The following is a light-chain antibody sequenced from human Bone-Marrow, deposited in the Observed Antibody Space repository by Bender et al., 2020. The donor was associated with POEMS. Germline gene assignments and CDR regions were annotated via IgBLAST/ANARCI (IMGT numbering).Light chain of an antibody. Sequence: HELTQPPSVSVFPGQTARITCSGDVLPKKFAYWYQQKTGQAPVLLIYKDTQRASGIAGRFSGSTSGTTVTLTIGGVQPEDEADYYCQSVGSGGSYYVFGGGTRVTVL. CDR2: KDT. V-gene: IGLV3-25*02. J-gene: IGLJ1*01. CDR1: VLPKKF. CDR3: QSVGSGGSYYV.